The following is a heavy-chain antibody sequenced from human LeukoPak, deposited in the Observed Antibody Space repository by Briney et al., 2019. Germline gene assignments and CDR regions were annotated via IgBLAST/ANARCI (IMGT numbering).Heavy chain of an antibody. J-gene: IGHJ4*02. D-gene: IGHD3-16*01. CDR1: GFSFSTYG. CDR2: IWNAGTNT. Sequence: PGGSLRLSCAASGFSFSTYGMHWVRQAPGKGLEWVALIWNAGTNTYYADSVKGRFTISRDNSENTLYLQMNSLRAEDTAVYYCAGDTPPGGDYYFDYWGQGTLVIVSS. CDR3: AGDTPPGGDYYFDY. V-gene: IGHV3-33*01.